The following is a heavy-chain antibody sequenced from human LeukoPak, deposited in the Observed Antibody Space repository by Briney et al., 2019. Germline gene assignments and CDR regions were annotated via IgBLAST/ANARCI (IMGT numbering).Heavy chain of an antibody. V-gene: IGHV3-20*01. D-gene: IGHD4-17*01. Sequence: GGSLRLSCAASGFIFDDYGMSWVRQAPGKGLEWVSGINWNGGRTGYADSVKGRFTISRDNAKNSLYLQMNSLRAEDTALYHCARDYDYGDYPGYWGQGTLVTVSS. J-gene: IGHJ4*02. CDR3: ARDYDYGDYPGY. CDR2: INWNGGRT. CDR1: GFIFDDYG.